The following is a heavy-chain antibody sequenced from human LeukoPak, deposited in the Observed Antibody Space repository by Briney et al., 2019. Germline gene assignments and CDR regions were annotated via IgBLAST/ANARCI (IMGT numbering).Heavy chain of an antibody. J-gene: IGHJ4*02. CDR1: GYTFTSYG. CDR2: ISAYNGNT. V-gene: IGHV1-18*01. Sequence: ASVKVTCKASGYTFTSYGISWVRQAPGQGLEWVGGISAYNGNTNYAQKLQGRVTMTTDTSTSTAYMELRSLRSGDTAVYYCARGEPLEPHDYSGQGTLVTVSS. CDR3: ARGEPLEPHDY. D-gene: IGHD1-14*01.